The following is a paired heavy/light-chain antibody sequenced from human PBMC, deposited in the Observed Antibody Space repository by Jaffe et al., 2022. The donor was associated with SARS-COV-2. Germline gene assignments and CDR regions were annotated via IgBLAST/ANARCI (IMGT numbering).Light chain of an antibody. V-gene: IGLV2-14*03. CDR1: SSDIGGYKF. Sequence: QSALTQPASVSGSPGQSITISCTGTSSDIGGYKFVSWYQQHPGKAPKLMIYDVTNRPSGVSNRFSGSKSGNTASLTISGLQAEDEADYYCSSYTSSGPVFGGGTKVTVL. J-gene: IGLJ3*02. CDR3: SSYTSSGPV. CDR2: DVT.
Heavy chain of an antibody. J-gene: IGHJ4*02. CDR1: GFTFSSYA. D-gene: IGHD2-15*01. CDR3: AKCTLGGSCQRSDFDY. V-gene: IGHV3-23*01. Sequence: EVQLLESGGGLVQPGGSLRLSCAASGFTFSSYAMSWVRQAPGKGLEWVSAISGSGITTYYADSVKGRFTISRDNSKNTLYLQMNSLRAEDTAVYYCAKCTLGGSCQRSDFDYWGQGTLVTVSS. CDR2: ISGSGITT.